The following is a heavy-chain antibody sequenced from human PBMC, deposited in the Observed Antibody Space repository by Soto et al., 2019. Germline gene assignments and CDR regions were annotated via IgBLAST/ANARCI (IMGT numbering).Heavy chain of an antibody. Sequence: GGSLRLSCAVSGSTFSNDWMHWVRQAPGKGLVWVSHINSDGSSTNYADFVKGRFTIARDNAKNTVYLQMNSLRAEDTAVYYCARDRSYSLDVWGQGTTVTVSS. CDR2: INSDGSST. CDR3: ARDRSYSLDV. V-gene: IGHV3-74*01. J-gene: IGHJ6*02. CDR1: GSTFSNDW.